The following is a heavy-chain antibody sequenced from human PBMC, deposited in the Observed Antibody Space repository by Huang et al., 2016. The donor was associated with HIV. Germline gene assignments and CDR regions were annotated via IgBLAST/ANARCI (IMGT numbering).Heavy chain of an antibody. V-gene: IGHV3-30-3*01. J-gene: IGHJ4*02. Sequence: QVQLVESGGGVVQPGKSLRLSCAAPGFTFSNYAMNGVRQAPGKGLGCVAVISNEGSTKYYADSVKGRFTISRDKSKNTVYLQMNSLRAENTAVYYCARSEPSRYYFDYWGQGTLVTVSS. CDR2: ISNEGSTK. CDR1: GFTFSNYA. CDR3: ARSEPSRYYFDY.